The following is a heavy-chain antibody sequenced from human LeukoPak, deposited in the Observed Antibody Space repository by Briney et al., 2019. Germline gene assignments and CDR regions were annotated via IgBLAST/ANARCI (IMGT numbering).Heavy chain of an antibody. V-gene: IGHV1-2*02. Sequence: ASVKVSCKASGYTFTGYYMHWVRQAPGQGLEWMGWIKPSSGGTNYAQKFQGRVTMTRDTSISTAYMELSRLRSDDTAVYYCARDRGDSSSWYYYYYGMDVWGQGTTVTVSS. J-gene: IGHJ6*02. CDR1: GYTFTGYY. CDR2: IKPSSGGT. D-gene: IGHD6-13*01. CDR3: ARDRGDSSSWYYYYYGMDV.